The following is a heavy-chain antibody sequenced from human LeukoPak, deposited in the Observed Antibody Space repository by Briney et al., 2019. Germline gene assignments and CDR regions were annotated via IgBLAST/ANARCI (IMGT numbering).Heavy chain of an antibody. V-gene: IGHV4-39*01. J-gene: IGHJ4*02. D-gene: IGHD2-15*01. Sequence: SETLSLTCTVSGGSISSSSYYWGWIRQPPGKGLEWIGNIYRSGTTYYNPSLKSRVTISVDTSKNQFSLKLTSVTAADAAVYYCARQDGTRIFDYWGQGTQVTVSS. CDR2: IYRSGTT. CDR3: ARQDGTRIFDY. CDR1: GGSISSSSYY.